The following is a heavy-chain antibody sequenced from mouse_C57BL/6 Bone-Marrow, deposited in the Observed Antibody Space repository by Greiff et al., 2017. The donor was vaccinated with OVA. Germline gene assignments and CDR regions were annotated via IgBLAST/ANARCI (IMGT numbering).Heavy chain of an antibody. CDR3: ARFEDYYGSSFAY. Sequence: VQLQQSGPELVKPGASVKISCKASGYAFSSSWMNWVKQRPGKGLEWIGRIYPGDGDTNYNGKFKGKATLTADKSSSTAYMQLSSLTSEDSAVYFCARFEDYYGSSFAYWGQGTLVTVSA. D-gene: IGHD1-1*01. CDR2: IYPGDGDT. J-gene: IGHJ3*01. CDR1: GYAFSSSW. V-gene: IGHV1-82*01.